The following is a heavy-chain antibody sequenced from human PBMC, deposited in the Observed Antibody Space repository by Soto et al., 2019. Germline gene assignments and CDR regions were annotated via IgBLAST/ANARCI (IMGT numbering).Heavy chain of an antibody. Sequence: GGSLRLSCAASGFTFSSYSMNWARQAPGKGLEWVSSISSISSYIYYADSVKGRFSISRDNSKNTVYLQMNSLRAEDTAVYYCARDPRIFGVIIDYYYGMDVWGQGTTVTVSS. CDR3: ARDPRIFGVIIDYYYGMDV. V-gene: IGHV3-21*01. D-gene: IGHD3-3*02. CDR1: GFTFSSYS. CDR2: ISSISSYI. J-gene: IGHJ6*02.